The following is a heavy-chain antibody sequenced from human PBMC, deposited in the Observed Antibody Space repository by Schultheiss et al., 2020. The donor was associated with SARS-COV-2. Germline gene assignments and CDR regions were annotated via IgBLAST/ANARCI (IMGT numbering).Heavy chain of an antibody. CDR3: ARDMVYATSFGMDV. Sequence: GESLKISCAASGFTFSSYGMHWVRQAPGKGLEWVATIWNDGSNKLYADSVKGRFTISRDNSKNTLYLQMNSLRAEDTAVYYCARDMVYATSFGMDVWGQGTTVTVSS. V-gene: IGHV3-33*01. J-gene: IGHJ6*02. D-gene: IGHD2-8*01. CDR2: IWNDGSNK. CDR1: GFTFSSYG.